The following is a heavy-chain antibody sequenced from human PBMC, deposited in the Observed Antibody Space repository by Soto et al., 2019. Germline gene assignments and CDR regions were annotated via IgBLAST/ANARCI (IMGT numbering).Heavy chain of an antibody. J-gene: IGHJ3*02. Sequence: ASVKVSCKASGGTFSSYAISWVRQAPGQGLEWMGGIIPIFGTANYAQKFQGRVTITADKSTSTAYMELRSLRSDDTAVYYCARDVVVVAATTRQNAFDIWGQGTMVTVSS. CDR3: ARDVVVVAATTRQNAFDI. V-gene: IGHV1-69*06. CDR2: IIPIFGTA. D-gene: IGHD2-15*01. CDR1: GGTFSSYA.